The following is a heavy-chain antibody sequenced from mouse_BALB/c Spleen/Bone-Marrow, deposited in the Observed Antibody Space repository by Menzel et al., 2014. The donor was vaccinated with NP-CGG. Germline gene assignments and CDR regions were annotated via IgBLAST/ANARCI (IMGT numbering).Heavy chain of an antibody. Sequence: VHLVESGAELVRPGVSVKISCKGSGYTFTDYAMHWVKQSHAKSLEWIGLISNYYGDASYNQKFKGKATMTVDKSPSTAYMELARLTSEDSAIYYCARSGKVRNAMDYWGQGTSVTVS. CDR3: ARSGKVRNAMDY. V-gene: IGHV1S137*01. CDR2: ISNYYGDA. J-gene: IGHJ4*01. CDR1: GYTFTDYA. D-gene: IGHD2-14*01.